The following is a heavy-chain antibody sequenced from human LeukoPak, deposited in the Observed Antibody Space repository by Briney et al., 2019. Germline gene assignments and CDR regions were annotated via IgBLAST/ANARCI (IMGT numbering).Heavy chain of an antibody. CDR2: IYYSGTT. D-gene: IGHD6-6*01. V-gene: IGHV4-39*02. J-gene: IGHJ6*03. Sequence: PSETLSLTCTVSGGSIINRSYYWDWIRQPPGKGLEWIGSIYYSGTTYYNPSLKSRVTISVDASKNQFSLKLSSVTAADTAVYYCARDRGSSPYYYYYTDVWGKGTTVTVSS. CDR1: GGSIINRSYY. CDR3: ARDRGSSPYYYYYTDV.